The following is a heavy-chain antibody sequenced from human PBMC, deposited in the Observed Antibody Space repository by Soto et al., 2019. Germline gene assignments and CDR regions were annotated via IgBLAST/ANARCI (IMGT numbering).Heavy chain of an antibody. Sequence: QVTLKESGPVLVKPTETLTLTCTVSGFSLSNARMGVSWICQPPGKALEWLAHIFSNDETAYSTSLKTRLTISKDTSKSQVVLTMANMDPVDTATYYCARTVARMDLDYWGQGTLVTVSS. CDR2: IFSNDET. V-gene: IGHV2-26*01. D-gene: IGHD2-21*01. CDR3: ARTVARMDLDY. CDR1: GFSLSNARMG. J-gene: IGHJ4*02.